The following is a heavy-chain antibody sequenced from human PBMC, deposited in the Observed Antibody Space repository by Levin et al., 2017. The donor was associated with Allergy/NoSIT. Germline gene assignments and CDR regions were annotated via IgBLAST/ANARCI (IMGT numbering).Heavy chain of an antibody. D-gene: IGHD4-11*01. CDR2: IYYRGST. CDR1: GGSISSGGYY. V-gene: IGHV4-31*03. Sequence: LRLSCTVSGGSISSGGYYWSWIRQHPGKGREWIGYIYYRGSTYYNPSLKSRVTISVDTSKNQFSLKLSSVTAADTAVYYCARLPAITQPLGPPYSNYRVFSYYGMDVWGQGTTVTVSS. J-gene: IGHJ6*02. CDR3: ARLPAITQPLGPPYSNYRVFSYYGMDV.